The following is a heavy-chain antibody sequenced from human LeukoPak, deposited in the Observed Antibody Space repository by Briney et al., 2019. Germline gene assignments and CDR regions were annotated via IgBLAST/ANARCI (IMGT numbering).Heavy chain of an antibody. CDR2: IYHSGRD. J-gene: IGHJ4*02. Sequence: SETLSLTCAVSGGAISNSNWWSWVRQPPGKGLEWIGEIYHSGRDNYNPSLKSRVTVSLDKSKNHLSLNLTSVTAADTAVYYCSRENGAFSPFGYWGQGTLVTVPS. D-gene: IGHD2-8*01. CDR1: GGAISNSNW. V-gene: IGHV4-4*02. CDR3: SRENGAFSPFGY.